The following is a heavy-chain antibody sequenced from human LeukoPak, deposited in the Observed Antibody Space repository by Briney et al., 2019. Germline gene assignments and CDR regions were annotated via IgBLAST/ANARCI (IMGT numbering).Heavy chain of an antibody. Sequence: SETLSLTCAVYGGSFSGYYWSWIRQPPGKGLEWIGEINHSGSTNYNPSLKSRVTISVDTSKNQFSLKLSSVTAADTAVYYCASPCSSSTSCYFYGMDVWGQGTTVTVSS. CDR1: GGSFSGYY. V-gene: IGHV4-34*01. CDR3: ASPCSSSTSCYFYGMDV. J-gene: IGHJ6*02. CDR2: INHSGST. D-gene: IGHD2-2*01.